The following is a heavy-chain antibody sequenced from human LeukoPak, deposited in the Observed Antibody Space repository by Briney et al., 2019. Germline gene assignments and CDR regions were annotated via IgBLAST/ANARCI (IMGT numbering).Heavy chain of an antibody. D-gene: IGHD3-10*01. V-gene: IGHV3-15*05. CDR2: FKSKSDGATT. J-gene: IGHJ4*02. Sequence: GGSLRLSCAASGITVSNAWMSWVRQAPGKGLEWVGRFKSKSDGATTDYAAPVKGRFTISRDDSKNTVYLQMNSLKTEDTAVYYCTTDYFGSGNFWGQGTLVTASS. CDR1: GITVSNAW. CDR3: TTDYFGSGNF.